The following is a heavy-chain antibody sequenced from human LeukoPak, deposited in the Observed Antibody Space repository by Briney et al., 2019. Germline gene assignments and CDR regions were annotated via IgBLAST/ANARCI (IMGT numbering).Heavy chain of an antibody. V-gene: IGHV4-31*03. CDR2: IYYSGST. J-gene: IGHJ4*02. D-gene: IGHD3-22*01. CDR3: ARGDYYDSSGYGY. Sequence: SETLSLTCTVSGGSIGSGGYYWSWIRQHPGKGLEWIGYIYYSGSTYYNPSLKSRVTISVDTSKNQFSLKLSSVTAADTAVYYCARGDYYDSSGYGYWGQGTLVTVSS. CDR1: GGSIGSGGYY.